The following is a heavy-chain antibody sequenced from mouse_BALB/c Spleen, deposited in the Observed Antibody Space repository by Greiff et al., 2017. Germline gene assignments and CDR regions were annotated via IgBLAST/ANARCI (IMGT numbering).Heavy chain of an antibody. CDR3: ARGNYDYFAY. D-gene: IGHD2-4*01. CDR1: GFTFSSYA. Sequence: EVQGVESGGGLVKPGGSLKLSCAASGFTFSSYAMSWVRQTPEKRLEWVASISSGGSTYYPDSVKGRFTISRDNARNILYLQMSSLRSEDTAMYYCARGNYDYFAYWGQGTLVTVSA. J-gene: IGHJ3*01. V-gene: IGHV5-6-5*01. CDR2: ISSGGST.